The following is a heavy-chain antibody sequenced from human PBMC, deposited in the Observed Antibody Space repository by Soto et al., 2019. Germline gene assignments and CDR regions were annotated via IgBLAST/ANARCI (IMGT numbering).Heavy chain of an antibody. Sequence: EVQLLESGGGLVQPGGSLRLSCAASGFTFSSYAMSWVRQAPGKGLEWVSAISGSGGSTYYADSVKGRFTISRDNTKNKLNLQMNSLTAEDTDVYYCAKDPDRAVAGKSPGGDAFDIWGQGTMVTVSS. CDR1: GFTFSSYA. CDR3: AKDPDRAVAGKSPGGDAFDI. J-gene: IGHJ3*02. CDR2: ISGSGGST. V-gene: IGHV3-23*01. D-gene: IGHD6-19*01.